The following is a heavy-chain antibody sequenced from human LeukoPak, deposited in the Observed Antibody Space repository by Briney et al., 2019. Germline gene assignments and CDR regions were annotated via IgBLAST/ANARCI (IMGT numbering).Heavy chain of an antibody. J-gene: IGHJ4*02. CDR2: IYYSGST. V-gene: IGHV4-39*01. CDR1: GGSISSSSYY. Sequence: SETLSLTRTVSGGSISSSSYYWGWIRQPPGKGLEWIGSIYYSGSTYYSPSLKSRVTISVDTSKNQFSLKLSSVTAADTAVYYCARYVDTAMAYYFDYWGQGTLVTVSS. CDR3: ARYVDTAMAYYFDY. D-gene: IGHD5-18*01.